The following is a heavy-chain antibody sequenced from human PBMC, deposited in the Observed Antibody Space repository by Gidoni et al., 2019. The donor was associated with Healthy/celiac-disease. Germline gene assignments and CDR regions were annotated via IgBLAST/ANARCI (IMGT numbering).Heavy chain of an antibody. V-gene: IGHV3-64D*06. Sequence: EVQLVESGGGLVQPGGSLILSCSASGFNFSSYSMHLVRQAPGKGLEYGSAISSNGGSTYYADSVKGRFTISRDNSKNTLYLQMSSLRAEDTAVYYCVKEWGLDYWGQGTLVTVSS. CDR2: ISSNGGST. J-gene: IGHJ4*02. CDR3: VKEWGLDY. D-gene: IGHD3-16*01. CDR1: GFNFSSYS.